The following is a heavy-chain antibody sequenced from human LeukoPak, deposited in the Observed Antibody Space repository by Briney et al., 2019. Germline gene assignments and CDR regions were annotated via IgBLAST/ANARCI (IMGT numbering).Heavy chain of an antibody. CDR3: ARDQDGGKYYYESSGYSH. J-gene: IGHJ4*02. Sequence: PGGSLRLSCADSGFTFSSYGLNWVRQAPGKGLEWVSTISSGGHIYYEDSVKGRFTISRDNAKNSLYLQMNSLRAEDTAVYYCARDQDGGKYYYESSGYSHWGQGILVTVSS. V-gene: IGHV3-21*01. D-gene: IGHD3-22*01. CDR1: GFTFSSYG. CDR2: ISSGGHI.